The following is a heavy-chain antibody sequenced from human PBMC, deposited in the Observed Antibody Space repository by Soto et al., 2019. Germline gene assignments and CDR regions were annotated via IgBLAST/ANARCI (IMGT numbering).Heavy chain of an antibody. Sequence: ASVKVSCKASGGTFGSYAISWVRQAPGQGLEWLGGIIPIFGTANYAQKFQGRVTMTRNTSISTAYRELSSLRSEDTAVYYCARDPVYYYGSGSYYTNWFDPWGQGTLVTVSS. J-gene: IGHJ5*02. V-gene: IGHV1-69*05. CDR3: ARDPVYYYGSGSYYTNWFDP. CDR1: GGTFGSYA. D-gene: IGHD3-10*01. CDR2: IIPIFGTA.